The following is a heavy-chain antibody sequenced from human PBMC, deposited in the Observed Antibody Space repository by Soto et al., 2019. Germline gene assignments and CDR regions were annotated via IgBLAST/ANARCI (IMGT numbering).Heavy chain of an antibody. J-gene: IGHJ4*02. V-gene: IGHV3-23*01. CDR2: VSARGDST. Sequence: EVQVLESGGGLVQPGGSLRLSCAASGFTFSNYAMAWVRQAPGKGLEWVSVVSARGDSTNYADSVKGRFSISRDNSKNLLYLQMNRLRSEATAVYYCAKRTLTAPFPFAHLGPGTLVTVS. CDR1: GFTFSNYA. D-gene: IGHD3-9*01. CDR3: AKRTLTAPFPFAH.